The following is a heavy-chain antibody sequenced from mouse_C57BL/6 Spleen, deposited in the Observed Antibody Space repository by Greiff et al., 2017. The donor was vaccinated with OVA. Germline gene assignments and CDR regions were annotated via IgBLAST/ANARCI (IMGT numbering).Heavy chain of an antibody. Sequence: EVMLVESGGGLVKPGGSLKLSCAASGFTFSDYGMHWVRQAPEKGLEWVAYISSGSSTIYYADTVKGRFTISRDNAKNTMFLQMTSLGSEDTAMYYWASRGGSSSWFGDWGQGTLVTVSA. CDR1: GFTFSDYG. CDR2: ISSGSSTI. V-gene: IGHV5-17*01. D-gene: IGHD1-1*01. J-gene: IGHJ3*01. CDR3: ASRGGSSSWFGD.